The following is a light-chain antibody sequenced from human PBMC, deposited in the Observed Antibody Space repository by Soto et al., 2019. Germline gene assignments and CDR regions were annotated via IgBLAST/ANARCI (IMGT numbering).Light chain of an antibody. CDR2: YDS. CDR1: NIGSKS. V-gene: IGLV3-21*01. J-gene: IGLJ2*01. CDR3: QVWDSSSDHVV. Sequence: SYELTQPPSVSVAPGKTARIACGGNNIGSKSVHWYQQKPDQAPVLVISYDSDRPSGIPERFSGSNSGNTATLTISRVEAGDEADYHCQVWDSSSDHVVFGGGTKLTVL.